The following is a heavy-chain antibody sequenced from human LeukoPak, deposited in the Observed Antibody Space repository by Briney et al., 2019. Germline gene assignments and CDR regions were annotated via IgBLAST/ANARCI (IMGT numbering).Heavy chain of an antibody. CDR1: GGSFSSYY. Sequence: PSETLSLTCAVYGGSFSSYYWSWIRQPPGKGLEWIGEINHSGSTNYNPSLKSRVTISVDTSKNQFSLKLSSVTAADTAVYYCARAKYCTNGVCYRSWFDPWGQGTLVTVSS. CDR2: INHSGST. V-gene: IGHV4-34*01. J-gene: IGHJ5*02. D-gene: IGHD2-8*01. CDR3: ARAKYCTNGVCYRSWFDP.